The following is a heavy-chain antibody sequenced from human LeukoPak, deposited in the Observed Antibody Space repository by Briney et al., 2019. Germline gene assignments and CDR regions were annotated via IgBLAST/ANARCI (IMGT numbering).Heavy chain of an antibody. J-gene: IGHJ4*02. V-gene: IGHV1-8*01. CDR3: ARGSAAGTFRVSPENDY. CDR1: GYTFTSYD. D-gene: IGHD6-13*01. Sequence: ASVKVSCKASGYTFTSYDINWVRQATGQGLEWMGWMNPNSGNTGYAQKFQGRVTVTRNTSISTAYMELSSLRSEDTAVYYCARGSAAGTFRVSPENDYWGQGTLVTVSS. CDR2: MNPNSGNT.